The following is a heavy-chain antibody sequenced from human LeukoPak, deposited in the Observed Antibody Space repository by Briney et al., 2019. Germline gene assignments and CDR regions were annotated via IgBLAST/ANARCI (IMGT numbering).Heavy chain of an antibody. CDR3: ARSPAFYDGAVVKYYFDY. D-gene: IGHD6-19*01. CDR2: IYTGSTT. Sequence: GGSLRLSCAASGFTFSNAWMNWVRQVPGKGLEWVSVIYTGSTTHYADSVKGRFTISRDNSKNTLYLEMNSLRAEDAAVYFCARSPAFYDGAVVKYYFDYWGQGTLVTVSS. V-gene: IGHV3-53*01. J-gene: IGHJ4*02. CDR1: GFTFSNAW.